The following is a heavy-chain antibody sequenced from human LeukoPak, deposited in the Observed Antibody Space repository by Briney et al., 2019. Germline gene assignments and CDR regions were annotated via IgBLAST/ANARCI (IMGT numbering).Heavy chain of an antibody. D-gene: IGHD6-19*01. CDR3: ARDPRYSSGWTDWGWPLYAFDI. CDR2: ISAYNGNT. J-gene: IGHJ3*02. Sequence: GASVKVSCKASGYTFTSYGISWVRQAPGQGLEWMGWISAYNGNTNYAQKLQGRVTMTTDTSTSTAYMELRSLRSDDTAVYYCARDPRYSSGWTDWGWPLYAFDIWGQGTMVTVSS. V-gene: IGHV1-18*04. CDR1: GYTFTSYG.